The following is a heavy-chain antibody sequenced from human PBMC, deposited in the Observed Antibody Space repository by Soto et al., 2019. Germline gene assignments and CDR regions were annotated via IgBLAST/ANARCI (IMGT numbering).Heavy chain of an antibody. Sequence: XESLKVTGQCSGHSFASYLIGLVLQMPGKDLERMGIIYPGESDTRYSPSLQGQVIISDDKSLRTAYLQWTSLKASDTALYYCARTRSFTLGLYYDGIDGCGQLTTVTVSS. CDR2: IYPGESDT. CDR1: GHSFASYL. D-gene: IGHD6-6*01. J-gene: IGHJ6*02. V-gene: IGHV5-51*01. CDR3: ARTRSFTLGLYYDGIDG.